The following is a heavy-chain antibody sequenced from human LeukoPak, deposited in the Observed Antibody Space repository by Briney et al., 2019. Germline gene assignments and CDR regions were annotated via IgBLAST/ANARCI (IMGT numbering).Heavy chain of an antibody. D-gene: IGHD4-17*01. V-gene: IGHV4-30-4*01. J-gene: IGHJ4*02. CDR1: GGSISSYY. Sequence: SETLSLTCTVSGGSISSYYWSWIRQPPGKGLEWIGYIYYSGSTYYNPSLQSRVIISVDTSKNQFSLKLTSVTAADTAVYYCARALYSMTTVTTEYWFDYWGQGTLVTVSS. CDR2: IYYSGST. CDR3: ARALYSMTTVTTEYWFDY.